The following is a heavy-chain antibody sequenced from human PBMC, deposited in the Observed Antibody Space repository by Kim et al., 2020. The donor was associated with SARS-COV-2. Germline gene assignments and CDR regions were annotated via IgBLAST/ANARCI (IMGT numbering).Heavy chain of an antibody. CDR3: AKDLGYYYGSGSATGDY. J-gene: IGHJ4*02. CDR2: ISYDGSNK. Sequence: GGSLRLSCAASGFTFSSYGMHWVRQAPGKGLEWVAVISYDGSNKYYADSVKGRFTISRDNSKNTLYLQMNSLRAEDTAVYYCAKDLGYYYGSGSATGDYWGQGTLVTVSS. V-gene: IGHV3-30*18. D-gene: IGHD3-10*01. CDR1: GFTFSSYG.